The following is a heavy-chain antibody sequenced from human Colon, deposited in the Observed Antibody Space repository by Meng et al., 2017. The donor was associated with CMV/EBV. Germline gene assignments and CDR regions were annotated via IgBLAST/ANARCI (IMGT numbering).Heavy chain of an antibody. J-gene: IGHJ4*02. CDR2: MNPSAGTT. V-gene: IGHV1-46*01. CDR1: GYTFTSYD. CDR3: AKGEAGPFWTGSNYFES. Sequence: ASVKVSCKASGYTFTSYDINWVRQATGQGLEWMGVMNPSAGTTNYVQKFQGRVTMTRDTATSTAYMELSSLRSDDTAVYYCAKGEAGPFWTGSNYFESWGQGTLVTVSS. D-gene: IGHD3/OR15-3a*01.